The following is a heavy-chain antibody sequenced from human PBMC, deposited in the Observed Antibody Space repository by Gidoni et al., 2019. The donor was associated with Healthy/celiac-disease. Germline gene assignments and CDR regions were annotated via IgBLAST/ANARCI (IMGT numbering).Heavy chain of an antibody. J-gene: IGHJ3*02. CDR2: ISGSGGRT. D-gene: IGHD3-22*01. V-gene: IGHV3-23*01. CDR3: ANSLGITMIVDRSGSGPFDI. Sequence: EVQLLESGGGLVQPGGSLRLSCAASGFTFSSYALSWVRQAPGKGLEWVSVISGSGGRTYYADSVKGRFTISRDNSKNTLYLQMNSLRAEDTAVYYCANSLGITMIVDRSGSGPFDIWGQGTMVTVSS. CDR1: GFTFSSYA.